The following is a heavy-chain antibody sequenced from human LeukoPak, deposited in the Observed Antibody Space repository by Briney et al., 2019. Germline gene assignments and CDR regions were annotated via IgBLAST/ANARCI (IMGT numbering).Heavy chain of an antibody. D-gene: IGHD6-19*01. CDR3: ARERYGSGWYGLLDY. J-gene: IGHJ4*02. Sequence: PSETLSLTCTVSGGSISSYYWSWIRQPSGKGLEWIGRIYTSGSTNYNPSLKSRVTMSVDTSKNQFSLKLSSVTAADTAVYYCARERYGSGWYGLLDYWGQGTLVTVSS. CDR2: IYTSGST. CDR1: GGSISSYY. V-gene: IGHV4-4*07.